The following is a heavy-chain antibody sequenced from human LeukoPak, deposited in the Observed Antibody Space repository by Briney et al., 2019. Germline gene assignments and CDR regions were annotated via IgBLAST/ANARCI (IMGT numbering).Heavy chain of an antibody. V-gene: IGHV3-11*04. CDR1: GFTFSDYY. Sequence: GGSLRLSCAASGFTFSDYYMSWIRQAPGKGLEWVSYISSSGSTIYYADSVKGRFTISRDNAKNSLYLQMNSLRAEDTAVYYCARGTSGDYYISNWFDPWGQGTLVTVSS. J-gene: IGHJ5*02. CDR3: ARGTSGDYYISNWFDP. CDR2: ISSSGSTI. D-gene: IGHD3-22*01.